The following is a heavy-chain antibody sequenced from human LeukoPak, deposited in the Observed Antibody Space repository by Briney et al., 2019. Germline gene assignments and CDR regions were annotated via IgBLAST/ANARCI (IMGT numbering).Heavy chain of an antibody. Sequence: SETLSLTCTVSGGSISSYYWSWIRQPPGKGLEWIGYIFSGSTDYNPSLKSRVTISVDTSKNQFSLQLSSVTAADTAVYYCARGSEYNFRYTFGYWGQGTLVTVSS. V-gene: IGHV4-59*01. D-gene: IGHD1-1*01. J-gene: IGHJ4*02. CDR3: ARGSEYNFRYTFGY. CDR2: IFSGST. CDR1: GGSISSYY.